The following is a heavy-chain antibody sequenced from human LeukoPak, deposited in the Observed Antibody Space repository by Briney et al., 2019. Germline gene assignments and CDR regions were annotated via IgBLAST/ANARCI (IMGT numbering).Heavy chain of an antibody. D-gene: IGHD5-18*01. CDR3: ARGGGNSYAPVDY. J-gene: IGHJ4*02. CDR1: GFTFSTYW. Sequence: GGSLRPSRAASGFTFSTYWMHWARHVPGKGLVWVSRINSNGNTTPYADSVKGRFTISRDNAKNTLFLQMNSLRAEDTAVYYCARGGGNSYAPVDYWGQGTLVTVSS. V-gene: IGHV3-74*01. CDR2: INSNGNTT.